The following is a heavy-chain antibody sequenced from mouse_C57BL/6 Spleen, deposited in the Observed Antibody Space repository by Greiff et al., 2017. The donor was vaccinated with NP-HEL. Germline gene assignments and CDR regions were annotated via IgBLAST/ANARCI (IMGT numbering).Heavy chain of an antibody. CDR1: GYTFTSYW. CDR2: IDPSDSYT. V-gene: IGHV1-69*01. D-gene: IGHD2-1*01. J-gene: IGHJ4*01. Sequence: VQLQQSGAELVMPGASVKLSCKASGYTFTSYWMHWVKQRPGQGLEWIGEIDPSDSYTNYNQKFKGKSTWTVDKSSSTAYMQLSSLTSEDSAVYYCARGGNWAMDYWGQGTSVTVSS. CDR3: ARGGNWAMDY.